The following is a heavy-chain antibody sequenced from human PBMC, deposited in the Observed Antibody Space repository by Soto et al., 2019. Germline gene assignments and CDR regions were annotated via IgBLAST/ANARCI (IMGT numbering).Heavy chain of an antibody. CDR2: ISSSSSYI. J-gene: IGHJ3*02. CDR3: ASMIVVVVAATLGAFDI. Sequence: EVQLVESGGGPVKPGGSLRLSCAASGFTFSSYSMNWVRQAPGKGLEWVSSISSSSSYIYYADSVKGRFTISRDNAKNSLYLQMNSLGAEDTAVYYCASMIVVVVAATLGAFDIWGQGTMVTVSS. CDR1: GFTFSSYS. V-gene: IGHV3-21*01. D-gene: IGHD2-15*01.